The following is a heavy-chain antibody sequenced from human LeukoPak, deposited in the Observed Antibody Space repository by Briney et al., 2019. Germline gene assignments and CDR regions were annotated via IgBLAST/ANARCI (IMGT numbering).Heavy chain of an antibody. V-gene: IGHV3-21*01. D-gene: IGHD1-14*01. CDR2: ISSSSSYI. J-gene: IGHJ4*02. CDR1: GFTFSSYG. CDR3: AIPTDLSDY. Sequence: GRSLRLSCAASGFTFSSYGMHWVRQAPGQGLEWVSSISSSSSYIYYADSVKGRFTISRDNAKNSLYLQMSSLIAEDTAVYYCAIPTDLSDYWGQGTLVTVSS.